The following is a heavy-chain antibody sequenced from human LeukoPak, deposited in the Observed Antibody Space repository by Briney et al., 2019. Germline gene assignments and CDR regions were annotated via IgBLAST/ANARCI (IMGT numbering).Heavy chain of an antibody. D-gene: IGHD1-26*01. CDR3: ERGSGSCDY. J-gene: IGHJ4*02. Sequence: ASVKVSCKSSGYTFTIYYMHWVRHPPAQGLEWMGIINPSGSSTSYSQEFQGRVPITRDTYTRTVYMELRSLRSEDTAVYYCERGSGSCDYWGQGAMVTVSS. CDR1: GYTFTIYY. CDR2: INPSGSST. V-gene: IGHV1-46*01.